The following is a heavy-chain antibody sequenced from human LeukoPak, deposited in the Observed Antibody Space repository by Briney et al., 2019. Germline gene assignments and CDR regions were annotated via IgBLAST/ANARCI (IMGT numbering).Heavy chain of an antibody. CDR2: ISGGGGST. V-gene: IGHV3-23*01. CDR3: AKPYCSGGSCYRPPFDH. J-gene: IGHJ4*02. Sequence: PGASLRLSCAASGFTFSSYAMSWVRQAPGKGLEWVSAISGGGGSTYYADSVKGRFTISRDNSKNTLYLQMNSLRAEDTAVYYCAKPYCSGGSCYRPPFDHWGQGTLVTVSS. D-gene: IGHD2-15*01. CDR1: GFTFSSYA.